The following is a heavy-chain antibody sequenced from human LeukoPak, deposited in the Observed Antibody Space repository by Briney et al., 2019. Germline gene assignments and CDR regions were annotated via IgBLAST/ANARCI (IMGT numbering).Heavy chain of an antibody. CDR3: AGYYDFWSGPLSNYYYYMDV. CDR2: IYHSGST. D-gene: IGHD3-3*01. Sequence: PSETLSLTYAVSGYSISSGYYWGWIRQPPGKGLEWIGSIYHSGSTYYNPSLKSRVTISVDTSKNQFSLKLSSVTAADTAVYYCAGYYDFWSGPLSNYYYYMDVWGKGTTVTVSS. V-gene: IGHV4-38-2*01. CDR1: GYSISSGYY. J-gene: IGHJ6*03.